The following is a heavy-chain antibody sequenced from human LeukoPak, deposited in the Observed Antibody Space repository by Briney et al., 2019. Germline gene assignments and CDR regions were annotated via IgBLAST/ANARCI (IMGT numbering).Heavy chain of an antibody. Sequence: PSETLSLPCTVSGGSISSSSYYWGCIRQPPGKGLEWIGSIYYSGGTYYNPSLKSRVTISVDTSKNQFSLKLSSVTAADTAVYYCARVRDEWEPSGFDIWGQGTMVTVSS. CDR3: ARVRDEWEPSGFDI. J-gene: IGHJ3*02. CDR2: IYYSGGT. D-gene: IGHD1-26*01. CDR1: GGSISSSSYY. V-gene: IGHV4-39*07.